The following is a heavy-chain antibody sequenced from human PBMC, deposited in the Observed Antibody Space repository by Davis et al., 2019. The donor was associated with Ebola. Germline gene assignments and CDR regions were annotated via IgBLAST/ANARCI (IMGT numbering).Heavy chain of an antibody. CDR3: ARIRQQFAYFDY. CDR2: IFYSGRT. D-gene: IGHD6-6*01. CDR1: GDSTSSGGFS. J-gene: IGHJ4*02. Sequence: MPSETLSLTCAVSGDSTSSGGFSWSWIRQPPGKGPEWIGCIFYSGRTYYNPSLKSRVSISVDTSKTQFSLKLNSVTAADTAVYYCARIRQQFAYFDYWGQGTLVTVSS. V-gene: IGHV4-30-4*07.